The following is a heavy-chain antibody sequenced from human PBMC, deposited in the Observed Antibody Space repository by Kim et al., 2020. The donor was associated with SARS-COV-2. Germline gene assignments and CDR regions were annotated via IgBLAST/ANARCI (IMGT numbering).Heavy chain of an antibody. J-gene: IGHJ4*02. D-gene: IGHD2-2*01. Sequence: GGSLRLSCAASGFTFSSYAMHWVRQAPGKGLEWVAVISYDGSNKYYADSVKGRFTISRDNSKNTLYLQMNSLRAEDTAVYYCARDLLYCSSTSCSKNRNRGYFDYWGQGTLVTVSS. CDR2: ISYDGSNK. CDR3: ARDLLYCSSTSCSKNRNRGYFDY. V-gene: IGHV3-30-3*01. CDR1: GFTFSSYA.